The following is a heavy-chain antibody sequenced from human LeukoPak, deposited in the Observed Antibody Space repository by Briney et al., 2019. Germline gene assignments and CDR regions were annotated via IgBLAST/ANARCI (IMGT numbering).Heavy chain of an antibody. J-gene: IGHJ4*02. CDR3: ARGIRGYSYLMYH. Sequence: SETLSLTCTVSGYSISSGYYWGWIRQPPGKGLEWIGSIYHSGSTYYNLSLKSRVTISVDTSKNQFSLKLSSVTAADTAVYYCARGIRGYSYLMYHWGQGTLVTVSS. D-gene: IGHD5-18*01. CDR1: GYSISSGYY. CDR2: IYHSGST. V-gene: IGHV4-38-2*02.